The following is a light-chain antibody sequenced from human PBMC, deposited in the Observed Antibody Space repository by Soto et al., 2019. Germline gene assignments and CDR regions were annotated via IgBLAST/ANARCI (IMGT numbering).Light chain of an antibody. V-gene: IGKV1D-16*01. CDR2: FAS. CDR1: QGIGSH. J-gene: IGKJ5*01. CDR3: QQFRSFPIT. Sequence: DIQMTQSPSSLSASVGDRVTITCRAGQGIGSHLDWYQQKPEKAPKPLIYFASTLQSGVPSRFSASGAGTDIPLIISSLQPEGLATFYCQQFRSFPITFGQGTRLEIK.